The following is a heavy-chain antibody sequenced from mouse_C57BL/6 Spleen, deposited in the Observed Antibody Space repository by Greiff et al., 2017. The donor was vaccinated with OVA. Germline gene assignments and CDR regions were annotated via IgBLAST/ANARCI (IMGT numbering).Heavy chain of an antibody. V-gene: IGHV3-1*01. CDR2: ISYSGST. D-gene: IGHD2-1*01. CDR3: ARGGNWNYYAMDY. Sequence: VQLQQSGPGMVKPSQSLSLTCTVTGYSITSGYDWHWIRHFPGNKLEWMGYISYSGSTNYNPALKSRISITHDTSKNHFFLKLNSVTTEDTATYYCARGGNWNYYAMDYWGQGTSVTVSS. J-gene: IGHJ4*01. CDR1: GYSITSGYD.